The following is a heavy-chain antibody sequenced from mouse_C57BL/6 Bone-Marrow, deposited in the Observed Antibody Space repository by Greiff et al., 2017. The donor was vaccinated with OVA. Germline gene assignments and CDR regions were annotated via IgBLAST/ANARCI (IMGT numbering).Heavy chain of an antibody. CDR2: IHPNSGST. Sequence: VQLQQPGAELVKPGASVKLSCKASGYTFTSYWMHWVKQRPGQGLEWIGMIHPNSGSTNYNEKFKSKATLTVDKSSSTAYMQLSSLTSEDSAVYYCAREEFHYDGSSPFDYGGQGTTLTVSS. V-gene: IGHV1-64*01. CDR3: AREEFHYDGSSPFDY. D-gene: IGHD1-1*01. J-gene: IGHJ2*01. CDR1: GYTFTSYW.